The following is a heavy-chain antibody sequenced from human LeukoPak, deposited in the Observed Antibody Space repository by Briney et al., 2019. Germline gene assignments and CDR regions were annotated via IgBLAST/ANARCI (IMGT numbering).Heavy chain of an antibody. V-gene: IGHV3-9*01. CDR2: ISWNSGSI. J-gene: IGHJ4*02. CDR1: GFTFDDYA. D-gene: IGHD3-10*01. CDR3: ARGGSGSYYNYFDY. Sequence: PGGSLRLSCAASGFTFDDYAMHWVRQAPGKGLEWVSGISWNSGSIGYADSVKGRFTISRDNAKNSLYLQMNSLRAEDTAVYYCARGGSGSYYNYFDYWGQGTLVTVSS.